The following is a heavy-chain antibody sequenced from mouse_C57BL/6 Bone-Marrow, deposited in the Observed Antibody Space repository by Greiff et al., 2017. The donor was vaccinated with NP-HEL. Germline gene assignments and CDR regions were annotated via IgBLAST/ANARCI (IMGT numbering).Heavy chain of an antibody. Sequence: VQLQQSGAELVRPGASVKLSCTASGFNFKDYYMHWVKQRPEQGLEWIGWIDPENGDTEYAPKFKGKATITADTSSNTAYLQLSSLTSEDTAVYYCTTGAMDYWGQGTSVTVSS. CDR3: TTGAMDY. V-gene: IGHV14-4*01. J-gene: IGHJ4*01. CDR1: GFNFKDYY. CDR2: IDPENGDT.